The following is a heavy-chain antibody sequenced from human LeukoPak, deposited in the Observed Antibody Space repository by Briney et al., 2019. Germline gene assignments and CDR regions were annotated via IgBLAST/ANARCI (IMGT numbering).Heavy chain of an antibody. J-gene: IGHJ4*02. Sequence: PGGSLRLSCAASGFTFSTYAMSWVRQAPGEGLGWVSSLDASGAPTYYADSVKGRFTISRDNSKNSLYLQMNSLRAEDTAIYYCARDRGLGQWLDYWGQGTLVTVSS. CDR1: GFTFSTYA. CDR3: ARDRGLGQWLDY. V-gene: IGHV3-23*01. D-gene: IGHD6-19*01. CDR2: LDASGAPT.